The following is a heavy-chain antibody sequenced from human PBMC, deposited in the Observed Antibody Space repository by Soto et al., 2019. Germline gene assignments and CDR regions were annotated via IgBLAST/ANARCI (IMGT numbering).Heavy chain of an antibody. CDR1: EFTFSIFD. CDR2: ISDSGDRT. Sequence: EVHLLESGGGLVQPGGSLRLSCAASEFTFSIFDMSWVRQAPGKGLEWVSMISDSGDRTYYAGSVRGRFTMSRDNSKNTVYLQMDSLRAEDTAVYYCIKGGRLDYWGQGTLVTVYS. CDR3: IKGGRLDY. D-gene: IGHD2-15*01. J-gene: IGHJ4*02. V-gene: IGHV3-23*01.